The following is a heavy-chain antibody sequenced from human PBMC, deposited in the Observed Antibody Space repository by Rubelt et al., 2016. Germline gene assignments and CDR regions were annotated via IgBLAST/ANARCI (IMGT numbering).Heavy chain of an antibody. CDR1: GGSFSGYY. CDR2: IYYSGST. J-gene: IGHJ5*02. V-gene: IGHV4-34*01. Sequence: QVQLQQWGAGLLEPSETLSLTCAVYGGSFSGYYWSWIRQPPGKGLEWIGSIYYSGSTYYNPSLKSRVTISVDTSKNQFSLKLSSVTAADTAVYYCARNGSPENNWFDPWGQGTLVTVSS. D-gene: IGHD3-10*01. CDR3: ARNGSPENNWFDP.